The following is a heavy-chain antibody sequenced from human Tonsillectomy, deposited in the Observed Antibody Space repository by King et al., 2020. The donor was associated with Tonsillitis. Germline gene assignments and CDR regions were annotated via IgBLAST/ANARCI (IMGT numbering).Heavy chain of an antibody. CDR1: GFTFSTYS. V-gene: IGHV3-21*01. J-gene: IGHJ3*01. D-gene: IGHD3-22*01. Sequence: VQLVESGGGLVKSGGSLRLSCAASGFTFSTYSMNWVRQAPGKGLEWVSFMSSGSSSIYYADSVKGRFTISRDNAENSLYLQMYSLRAEDTAVYYCARDFLRGSSGPEAFDFWGQGTMVTVSS. CDR2: MSSGSSSI. CDR3: ARDFLRGSSGPEAFDF.